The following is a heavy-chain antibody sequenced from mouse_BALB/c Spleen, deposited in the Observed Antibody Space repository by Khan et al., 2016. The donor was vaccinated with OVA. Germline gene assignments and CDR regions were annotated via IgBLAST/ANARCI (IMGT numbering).Heavy chain of an antibody. Sequence: EVQLQESGPSLVKPSQTLSLTCSAAGDSITSGYWSWIRKFPGNKLEYMGYMIHTGYTYYNHSLKSRISITRHTSKNQYYLQLNSVTTEDTATYYCARSTYRYAFAYWGQGTLVTVSA. CDR2: MIHTGYT. CDR3: ARSTYRYAFAY. J-gene: IGHJ3*01. D-gene: IGHD2-14*01. V-gene: IGHV3-8*02. CDR1: GDSITSGY.